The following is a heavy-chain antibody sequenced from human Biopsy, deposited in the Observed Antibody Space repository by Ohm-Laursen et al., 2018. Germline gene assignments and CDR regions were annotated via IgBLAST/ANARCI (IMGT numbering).Heavy chain of an antibody. J-gene: IGHJ1*01. V-gene: IGHV4-59*11. CDR3: ARGSNDFGGLYFPR. CDR2: ISYTGYT. Sequence: SETLSLTCTVSGGSFTGHYWSWIRQPPGKGLEWIGHISYTGYTSYNAPLKSRVTISVDTSRNHFSLRLSSLTAADTAVYYCARGSNDFGGLYFPRWGQGALVTVSS. CDR1: GGSFTGHY. D-gene: IGHD4-23*01.